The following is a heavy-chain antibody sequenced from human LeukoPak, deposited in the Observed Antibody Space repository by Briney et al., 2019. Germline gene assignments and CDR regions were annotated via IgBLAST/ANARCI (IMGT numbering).Heavy chain of an antibody. D-gene: IGHD6-19*01. Sequence: GGSLRLSCAASGFTFSRSPMHWVRQAPGKGLEWVAVMSYDGSNKYYSDSVRGRFTISRDISKNTLYLQMSSLRGEDTAMYYCARGSSAWYHDSWGQGTLVTVSS. V-gene: IGHV3-30*04. J-gene: IGHJ4*02. CDR1: GFTFSRSP. CDR3: ARGSSAWYHDS. CDR2: MSYDGSNK.